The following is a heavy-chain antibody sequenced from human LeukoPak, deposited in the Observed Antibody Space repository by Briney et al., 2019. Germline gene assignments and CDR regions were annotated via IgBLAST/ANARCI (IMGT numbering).Heavy chain of an antibody. CDR2: IWYDGSNK. V-gene: IGHV3-33*01. J-gene: IGHJ6*02. Sequence: GRALRLSCAASGFTSTSDGMHRVRAAPGKGLEWVAVIWYDGSNKYYADSVKGRYTISRDNSKNTLYLQMNSLRAEDTAVYYCAGPDCSGCSCYSAYSYYYGMDVWGQGTTVTVSS. CDR1: GFTSTSDG. D-gene: IGHD2-15*01. CDR3: AGPDCSGCSCYSAYSYYYGMDV.